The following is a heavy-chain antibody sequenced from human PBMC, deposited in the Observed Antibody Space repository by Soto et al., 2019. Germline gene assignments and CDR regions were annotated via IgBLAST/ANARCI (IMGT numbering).Heavy chain of an antibody. D-gene: IGHD1-1*01. J-gene: IGHJ4*02. CDR2: IYYSGST. CDR3: ARSRLKAAPVPADY. Sequence: SETLSLTCTVSGGPISSGGYYWSWIRQHPGKGLEWIGYIYYSGSTYYNPSLKSRVTISVDTSKNQFSLKLSSVTAADTAVYYCARSRLKAAPVPADYWGQGTLVTVSS. V-gene: IGHV4-31*03. CDR1: GGPISSGGYY.